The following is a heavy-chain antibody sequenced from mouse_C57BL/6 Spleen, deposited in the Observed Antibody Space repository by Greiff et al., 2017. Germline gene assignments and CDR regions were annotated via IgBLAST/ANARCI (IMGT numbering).Heavy chain of an antibody. CDR1: GYTFTSYW. V-gene: IGHV1-61*01. CDR3: ARRNGYYQDSFAY. J-gene: IGHJ3*01. D-gene: IGHD2-3*01. CDR2: IYPSDSET. Sequence: QVQLQQSGAELVRPGSSVKLSCKASGYTFTSYWMDWVKQRPGQGLEWIGNIYPSDSETHYNQKFKDKATLTVDKSSSTAYMQLSSLTSEDSAVYYCARRNGYYQDSFAYWGQGTLVTVSA.